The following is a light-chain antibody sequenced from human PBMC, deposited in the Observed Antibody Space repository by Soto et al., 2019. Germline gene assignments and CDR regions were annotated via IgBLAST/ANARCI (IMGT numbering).Light chain of an antibody. CDR1: QRISTY. V-gene: IGKV1-39*01. Sequence: DILITQSPSSLSASVGDRVTITCRASQRISTYLNWYQQKPGKAPNLLIWDASTLQSGVPSRFSGSGSGTDFTLTISSLQVEDSATYYCQQTYTPPRTLGHGTKVDIK. J-gene: IGKJ1*01. CDR3: QQTYTPPRT. CDR2: DAS.